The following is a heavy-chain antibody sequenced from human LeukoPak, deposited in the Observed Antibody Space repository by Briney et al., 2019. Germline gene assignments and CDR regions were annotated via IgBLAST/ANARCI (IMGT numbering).Heavy chain of an antibody. Sequence: GGSLRLSCAASGFTFSSYTMHWVRQAPGKGLEWVAVISYDGSNKYYADSVKGRFTISRDNSKNTLYLQMNSLRAEDMAVYYCARGGNDYGGNTRFDYWGQGTLVTVSS. CDR2: ISYDGSNK. D-gene: IGHD4-23*01. J-gene: IGHJ4*02. CDR3: ARGGNDYGGNTRFDY. V-gene: IGHV3-30*04. CDR1: GFTFSSYT.